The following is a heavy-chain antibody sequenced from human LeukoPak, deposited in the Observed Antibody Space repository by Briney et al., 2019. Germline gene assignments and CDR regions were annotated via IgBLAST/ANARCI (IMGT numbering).Heavy chain of an antibody. CDR1: GFTFSNYA. Sequence: GGSLRLSCVASGFTFSNYAMSWVSQAPEKGLDWVSVISGSAHKIRYADSVKGRFTISRDNSENTVYLQMNNLRAEDTALYYCAGRVTGYSSGYVYWGQGTLVTVSS. J-gene: IGHJ4*02. CDR3: AGRVTGYSSGYVY. D-gene: IGHD5-18*01. V-gene: IGHV3-23*01. CDR2: ISGSAHKI.